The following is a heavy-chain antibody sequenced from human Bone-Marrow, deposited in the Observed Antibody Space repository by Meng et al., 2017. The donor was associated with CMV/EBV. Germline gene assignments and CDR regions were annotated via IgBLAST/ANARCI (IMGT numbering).Heavy chain of an antibody. D-gene: IGHD1-26*01. V-gene: IGHV3-20*01. CDR2: INWNGGST. J-gene: IGHJ5*02. CDR1: GFTFDDYG. CDR3: ARKLGGSYYTIWFDP. Sequence: GESLKISCAASGFTFDDYGMSWVRQVPGKGLEWVSGINWNGGSTGYADSVKGRFTISRDNAKSSLSLQMDSLRAEDTALYHCARKLGGSYYTIWFDPWGQGTLVTVSS.